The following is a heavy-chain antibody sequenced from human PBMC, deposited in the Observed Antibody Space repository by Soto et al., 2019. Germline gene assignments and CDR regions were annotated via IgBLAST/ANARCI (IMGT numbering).Heavy chain of an antibody. Sequence: GGSLRLSCAASGFTFDDYAMHWVRQAPGKGLEWVSGISWNSGSIGYADSVKGRFTISRDNAKNSLYLQMNSLRAEDTALYYCAKDTWQWLVRGYNWFDPWGQGTLVTVSS. V-gene: IGHV3-9*01. D-gene: IGHD6-19*01. CDR3: AKDTWQWLVRGYNWFDP. J-gene: IGHJ5*02. CDR1: GFTFDDYA. CDR2: ISWNSGSI.